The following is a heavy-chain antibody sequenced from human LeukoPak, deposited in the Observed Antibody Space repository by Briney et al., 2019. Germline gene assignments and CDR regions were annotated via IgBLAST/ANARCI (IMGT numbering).Heavy chain of an antibody. CDR3: ARGRIVGAFDFDY. Sequence: SETLSLTCTVSGGSISSGGYSWSWIRQHPGKGLEWIGYIYYSGSTYYNPSLKSRVTISVDTSKNQFSLKLSSVTAADTAVYYCARGRIVGAFDFDYWGQGTLVTVSS. J-gene: IGHJ4*02. V-gene: IGHV4-31*03. D-gene: IGHD1-26*01. CDR1: GGSISSGGYS. CDR2: IYYSGST.